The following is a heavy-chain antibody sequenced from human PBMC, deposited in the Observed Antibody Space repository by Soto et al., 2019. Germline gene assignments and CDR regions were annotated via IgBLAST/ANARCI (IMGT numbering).Heavy chain of an antibody. Sequence: QVQLQESGPGLMKPSETLSLTCTVSGASITSSSYWSWIRQPAGKGLEWIGRFSLSGTTNYNPSLSSPVTMSADVSTHQFSLRLTSVTAADTALYYCARGMTPPGAPAWYYFDSWGQGSLGTVSS. V-gene: IGHV4-4*07. CDR3: ARGMTPPGAPAWYYFDS. CDR1: GASITSSSY. J-gene: IGHJ4*02. CDR2: FSLSGTT. D-gene: IGHD2-8*02.